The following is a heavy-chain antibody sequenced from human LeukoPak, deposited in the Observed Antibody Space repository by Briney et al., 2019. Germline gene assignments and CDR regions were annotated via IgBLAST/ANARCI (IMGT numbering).Heavy chain of an antibody. CDR1: GYSISSGYY. CDR2: IYHSGST. J-gene: IGHJ4*02. Sequence: SETLSLTCTVSGYSISSGYYWGWIRQPPGKGLEWIGSIYHSGSTYYTPSLKSRVTISVDTSKNQFSLKLTSVTAADTAVYYCARSATAMAFYFDYWGQGTLVTVSS. V-gene: IGHV4-38-2*02. D-gene: IGHD5-18*01. CDR3: ARSATAMAFYFDY.